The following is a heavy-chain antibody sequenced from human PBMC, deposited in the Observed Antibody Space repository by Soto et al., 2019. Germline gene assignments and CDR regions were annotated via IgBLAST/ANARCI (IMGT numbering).Heavy chain of an antibody. CDR1: GFTFSNYG. D-gene: IGHD1-1*01. J-gene: IGHJ6*02. V-gene: IGHV3-33*01. CDR2: IWYDGSNK. Sequence: GGSLRLSCAASGFTFSNYGMHWVRQAPGKGLEWVAVIWYDGSNKYYADSVKGRFTISRDNSKNTLYLQMNSLRAEDTAVYYCATEGPTYYYYGMDVWGQGTTVTVSS. CDR3: ATEGPTYYYYGMDV.